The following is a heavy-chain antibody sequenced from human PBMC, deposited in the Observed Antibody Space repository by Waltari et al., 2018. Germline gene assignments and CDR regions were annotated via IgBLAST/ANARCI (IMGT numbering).Heavy chain of an antibody. J-gene: IGHJ6*02. V-gene: IGHV3-23*01. CDR1: VFSPNIP. D-gene: IGHD1-1*01. CDR3: SHQLLSNFFHGMDV. Sequence: EPQPFQSGGGMAQPGGSLRLPCTPCVFSPNIPMAWVRQAQGRGLEWVAGISRPGGNTYYADSVQGRFIISRDTSPNTLYLDLNSLRVEDTAVYYCSHQLLSNFFHGMDVWGQGTTVTVSS. CDR2: ISRPGGNT.